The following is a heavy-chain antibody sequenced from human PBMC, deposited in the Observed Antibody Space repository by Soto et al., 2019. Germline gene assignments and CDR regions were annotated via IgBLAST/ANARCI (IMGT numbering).Heavy chain of an antibody. D-gene: IGHD5-18*01. V-gene: IGHV4-30-2*01. J-gene: IGHJ4*02. Sequence: QLQLQESGSGLVKPSQTLSLTCAVSGGSISSGGYSWSWIRQPPGKGLEWIGYIYHSGSNYYNPSLKMRVTRSVDRSKNQFSLKLSSVTAADTAVYYCARVLDVGYSYGYFDYWGQGTLVTVSS. CDR3: ARVLDVGYSYGYFDY. CDR2: IYHSGSN. CDR1: GGSISSGGYS.